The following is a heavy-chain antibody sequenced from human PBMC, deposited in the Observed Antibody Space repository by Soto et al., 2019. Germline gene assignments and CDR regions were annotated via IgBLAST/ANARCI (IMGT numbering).Heavy chain of an antibody. CDR3: ARSPSVQLVDYYYYGMDV. CDR2: ISSSSSTI. V-gene: IGHV3-48*02. CDR1: GFTFSIYS. Sequence: GGSLRLSCAASGFTFSIYSMNWVRHAPGKGLEWVSYISSSSSTIYYADSVKGRFTISRDNAKNSLYLQMNSLRDEDTAVYYCARSPSVQLVDYYYYGMDVWGQGTTVTVSS. D-gene: IGHD6-6*01. J-gene: IGHJ6*02.